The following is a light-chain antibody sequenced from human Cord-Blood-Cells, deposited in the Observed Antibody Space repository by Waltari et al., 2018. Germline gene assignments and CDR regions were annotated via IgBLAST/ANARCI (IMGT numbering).Light chain of an antibody. V-gene: IGLV3-25*03. CDR2: KDS. J-gene: IGLJ1*01. Sequence: SYELTQPPSVSVSPGQTARITCSGDALPKQYAYWYQQKPGQAPVLVIYKDSERPSRSPELFSGSSSGTTVTLTISGGQAEDEADYYCQSADSSGTYLYVFGTGTKVTVL. CDR3: QSADSSGTYLYV. CDR1: ALPKQY.